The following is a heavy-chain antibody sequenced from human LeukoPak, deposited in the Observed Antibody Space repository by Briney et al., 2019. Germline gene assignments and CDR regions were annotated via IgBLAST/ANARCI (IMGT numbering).Heavy chain of an antibody. J-gene: IGHJ3*02. Sequence: SKTLSLTCTVSGGSISNYYWTWIRQPPGKGLEWIGYIHYSGSTNYNPSLKSRVTISEDTSKNQFSLKLTSVTAADTAVYYCARVLAGTTIDAFDIWGQGTMVAVSS. V-gene: IGHV4-59*01. D-gene: IGHD1-7*01. CDR1: GGSISNYY. CDR2: IHYSGST. CDR3: ARVLAGTTIDAFDI.